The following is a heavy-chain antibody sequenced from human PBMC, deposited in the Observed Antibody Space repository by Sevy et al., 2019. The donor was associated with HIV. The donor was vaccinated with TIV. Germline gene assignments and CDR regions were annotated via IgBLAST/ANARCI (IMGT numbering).Heavy chain of an antibody. V-gene: IGHV3-30-3*01. CDR1: GFTFSTYA. CDR3: VREGAPYRNIRYCSGNNCFYNWFDP. CDR2: ISSDGDNT. Sequence: GGSLRLSCTASGFTFSTYAMTWVRQAPGKGLEWVAIISSDGDNTYYADTVKGRFTISRDNSKNTVYLQMNRLRAEDTAFYYCVREGAPYRNIRYCSGNNCFYNWFDPWGQGTLVTVSS. J-gene: IGHJ5*02. D-gene: IGHD2-15*01.